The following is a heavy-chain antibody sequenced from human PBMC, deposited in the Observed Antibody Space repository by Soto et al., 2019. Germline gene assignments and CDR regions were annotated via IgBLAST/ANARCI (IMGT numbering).Heavy chain of an antibody. D-gene: IGHD2-15*01. V-gene: IGHV1-69*01. J-gene: IGHJ6*02. CDR1: GGTFSSYA. CDR3: ARSQGGSSSLDIYYDYYYGMDV. Sequence: QVQLVQSGAEVKKPGSSVKVSCKAPGGTFSSYAISWVRQAPGQGLEWMGGIIPIFGTANYAQKFQGRVTITADESTSTGYMEQSRLRSEDTAVYYCARSQGGSSSLDIYYDYYYGMDVWGQGTTVTVSS. CDR2: IIPIFGTA.